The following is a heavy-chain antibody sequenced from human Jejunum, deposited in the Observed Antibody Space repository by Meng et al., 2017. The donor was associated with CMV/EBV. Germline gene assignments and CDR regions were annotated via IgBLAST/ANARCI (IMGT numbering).Heavy chain of an antibody. CDR1: LSNYW. V-gene: IGHV3-7*03. CDR2: INQDGGEN. CDR3: ARIPSIASRPGRYSFDY. D-gene: IGHD6-6*01. J-gene: IGHJ4*02. Sequence: LSNYWMSWVRQAPGKGLEWVANINQDGGENYYVDSVKGRFTISRDNAKNSLYLQMNSLRAEDTAVYYCARIPSIASRPGRYSFDYWGQGTLVTVSS.